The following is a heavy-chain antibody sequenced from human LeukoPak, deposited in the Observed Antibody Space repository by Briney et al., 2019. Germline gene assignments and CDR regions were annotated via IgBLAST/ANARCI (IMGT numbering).Heavy chain of an antibody. CDR3: ARDSWFGDHRVFDI. J-gene: IGHJ3*02. Sequence: SETLSLTCAVSGGSFSGYYWRWIRQPAGKGLEWIGRIYTSGSTNYKSSLKSRVTISVDTSKNQFSLKLSSVTAADTAVYYCARDSWFGDHRVFDIWGQGTMVTVSP. V-gene: IGHV4-4*07. D-gene: IGHD3-10*01. CDR1: GGSFSGYY. CDR2: IYTSGST.